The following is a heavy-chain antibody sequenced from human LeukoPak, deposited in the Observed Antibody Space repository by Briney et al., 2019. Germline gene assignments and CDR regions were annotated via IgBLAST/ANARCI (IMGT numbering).Heavy chain of an antibody. D-gene: IGHD6-13*01. J-gene: IGHJ5*02. CDR2: IYTSGST. CDR3: AILRAIAAASFGFDP. CDR1: GGPISSGSYY. Sequence: TPSQTLSLTCTVSGGPISSGSYYWSWIRQPAGKGLEWIGRIYTSGSTNYNPSLKSRVTISVDTSKNQFSLKLSSVTAADTAVYYCAILRAIAAASFGFDPWGQGTLVTVSS. V-gene: IGHV4-61*02.